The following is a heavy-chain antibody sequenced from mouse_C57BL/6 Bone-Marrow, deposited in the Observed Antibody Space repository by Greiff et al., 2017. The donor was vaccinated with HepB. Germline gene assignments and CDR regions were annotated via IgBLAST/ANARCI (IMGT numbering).Heavy chain of an antibody. Sequence: QVQLKESGPGLVQPSQSLSITCTVSGFSLTSYGVHWVRQSPGKGLEWLGVIWSGGSTDYNAAFISRLSISKDNSKSQVFFKMNSLQADDTAIYYCASLYCSNYVGYFDVWGTGTAVTVSA. V-gene: IGHV2-2*01. CDR2: IWSGGST. D-gene: IGHD2-5*01. CDR1: GFSLTSYG. J-gene: IGHJ1*03. CDR3: ASLYCSNYVGYFDV.